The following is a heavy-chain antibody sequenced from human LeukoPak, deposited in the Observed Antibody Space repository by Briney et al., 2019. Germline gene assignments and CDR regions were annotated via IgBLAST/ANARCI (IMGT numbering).Heavy chain of an antibody. D-gene: IGHD5-18*01. J-gene: IGHJ6*02. V-gene: IGHV3-53*01. CDR3: ARDRVTRGYSYGIPLYGMDV. CDR1: GFSFRHYG. Sequence: GGSLRLSCAASGFSFRHYGMSWVRQAPGKGLEWVSVIYSGGSTYYADSVKGRFTISRDNSKNTLYLQMNSLRAEDTAVYYCARDRVTRGYSYGIPLYGMDVWGQGTTVTVSS. CDR2: IYSGGST.